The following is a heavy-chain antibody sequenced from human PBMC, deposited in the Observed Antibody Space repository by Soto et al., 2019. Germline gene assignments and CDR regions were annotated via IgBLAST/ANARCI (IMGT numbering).Heavy chain of an antibody. CDR3: ARDAGSWGY. D-gene: IGHD3-10*01. CDR2: ISSSSSTT. J-gene: IGHJ4*02. V-gene: IGHV3-48*02. CDR1: GFTFTTYS. Sequence: EVQLVESGGGLVQPGGSLRLSCAASGFTFTTYSMNWVRQAPGKGREWVSYISSSSSTTYYADSVKGRFTISRDNAKNSLYLQMNILRHEDTAVYYCARDAGSWGYLGQGTLVTVSS.